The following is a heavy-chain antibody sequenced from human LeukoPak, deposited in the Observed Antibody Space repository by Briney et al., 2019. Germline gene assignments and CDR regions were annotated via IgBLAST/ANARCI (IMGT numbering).Heavy chain of an antibody. CDR3: ARLTATPAGSYHYHYIHV. J-gene: IGHJ6*03. CDR2: ISYSGNT. Sequence: SETLSLTCTVSGGSISSYYWSWIRQPPGRRLEWIGYISYSGNTNYNPSLQSRVTISVDTSKNQFSLKLTSVTAADTAVYYCARLTATPAGSYHYHYIHVWGKGTTVTVSS. CDR1: GGSISSYY. D-gene: IGHD3-9*01. V-gene: IGHV4-59*08.